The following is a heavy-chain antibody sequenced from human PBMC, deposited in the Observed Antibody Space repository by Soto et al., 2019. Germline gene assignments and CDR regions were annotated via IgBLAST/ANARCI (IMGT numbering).Heavy chain of an antibody. CDR1: GFAFDDYV. CDR3: ADGGSAALIAPSGRDNWFDP. V-gene: IGHV3-9*01. J-gene: IGHJ5*02. Sequence: GGSLRLSCAASGFAFDDYVMHWVRQPPGRGLEWVSGITWNGGTIRYVDSVKGRFTISRDNAENSLYLQMNSLRPEDTAVYYCADGGSAALIAPSGRDNWFDPWGQGTQVTVSS. CDR2: ITWNGGTI. D-gene: IGHD6-13*01.